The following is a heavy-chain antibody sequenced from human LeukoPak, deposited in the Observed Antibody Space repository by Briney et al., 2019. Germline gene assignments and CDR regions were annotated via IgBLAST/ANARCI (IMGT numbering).Heavy chain of an antibody. V-gene: IGHV4-59*01. D-gene: IGHD6-13*01. J-gene: IGHJ6*04. CDR3: AREAAAGDYYYYYGMDV. CDR1: GGSISSYY. Sequence: SETLSLTCTVSGGSISSYYWSWIRQPPGKGLVWIGYIYYSGSTNYNPSLKSRVTISVDTSKNQFSLKLTSVIAADTAVYYCAREAAAGDYYYYYGMDVWGKGTTVTVSS. CDR2: IYYSGST.